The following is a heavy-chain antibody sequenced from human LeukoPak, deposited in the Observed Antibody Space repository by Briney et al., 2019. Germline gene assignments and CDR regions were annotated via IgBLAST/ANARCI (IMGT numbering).Heavy chain of an antibody. CDR2: ISGSGGST. CDR3: AKDPTYYYDSSGYFPYYFDY. D-gene: IGHD3-22*01. Sequence: GGSLRLSCAASGFTFSSYAMSWVRQAPGKGLEWVSAISGSGGSTYYADSVKGRFTISRDNSKNTLYLQVNSLRAEDTAVYYCAKDPTYYYDSSGYFPYYFDYWGQGTLVTVSS. J-gene: IGHJ4*02. V-gene: IGHV3-23*01. CDR1: GFTFSSYA.